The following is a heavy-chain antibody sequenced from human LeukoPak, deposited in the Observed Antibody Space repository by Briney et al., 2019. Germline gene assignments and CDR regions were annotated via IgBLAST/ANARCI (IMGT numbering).Heavy chain of an antibody. Sequence: PGGSLRLSCAASGFSFISYWMSWVRQAPGKGLEWVANIKQDGSAKNYADSVKGRFTISRDNAKNSLYLQMNSLRAEDTALYYCAKDGERAYCGGDCYLDYYYGMDVWGQGTTVTVSS. CDR3: AKDGERAYCGGDCYLDYYYGMDV. CDR2: IKQDGSAK. V-gene: IGHV3-7*03. J-gene: IGHJ6*02. CDR1: GFSFISYW. D-gene: IGHD2-21*02.